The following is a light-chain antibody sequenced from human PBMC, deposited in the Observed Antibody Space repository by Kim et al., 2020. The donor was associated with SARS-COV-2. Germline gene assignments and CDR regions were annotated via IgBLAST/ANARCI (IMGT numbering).Light chain of an antibody. V-gene: IGKV1-5*01. J-gene: IGKJ1*01. CDR3: QQYASHPWT. CDR1: QSGSGW. CDR2: DAF. Sequence: AAGGDITITSCASRQSGSGWVSWYQKQPGGAQKVMFYDAFNVARVVPSSCSGSGAGTEFPLTISLLRPDDFANYYCQQYASHPWTFGQGTKVDIK.